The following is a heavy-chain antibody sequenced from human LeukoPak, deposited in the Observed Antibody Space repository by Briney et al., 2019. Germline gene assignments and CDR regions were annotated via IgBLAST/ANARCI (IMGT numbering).Heavy chain of an antibody. CDR2: IYYSGST. D-gene: IGHD5-24*01. V-gene: IGHV4-59*01. CDR1: GGSISSYY. J-gene: IGHJ4*02. CDR3: ARSYGMATSFDY. Sequence: PSETPSLTCTVSGGSISSYYWSWIRQPPGKGLEWIGYIYYSGSTNYNPSLKSRVTISVDTSKNQFSLKLSSVTAADTAVYYCARSYGMATSFDYWGQGTLVTVSS.